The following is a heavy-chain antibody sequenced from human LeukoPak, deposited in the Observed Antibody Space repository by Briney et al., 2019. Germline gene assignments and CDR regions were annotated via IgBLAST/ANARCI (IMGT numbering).Heavy chain of an antibody. CDR2: ISSSSSYI. CDR1: GFTFSSYS. CDR3: AKKQFRNFSGGNCSSYYYYGMDV. D-gene: IGHD2-15*01. J-gene: IGHJ6*04. V-gene: IGHV3-21*01. Sequence: GGSLRLSCVASGFTFSSYSMNWVRQAPGKGLEWVSSISSSSSYIYYADSVKGRFTISRDNAKNSLYLQMNSLRAEDTAVYYCAKKQFRNFSGGNCSSYYYYGMDVWGKGTTVTVSS.